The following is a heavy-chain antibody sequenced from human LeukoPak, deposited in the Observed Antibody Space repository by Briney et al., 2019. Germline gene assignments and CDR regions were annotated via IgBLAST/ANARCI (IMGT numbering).Heavy chain of an antibody. CDR2: INHSGST. CDR1: GGSISSGGYS. Sequence: SETLSLTCAVSGGSISSGGYSWSWIRQPPGKGLEWIGEINHSGSTNYNPSLKSRVTISVDTSKNQFSLKLSSVTAADTAVYYCARKYSSSSYNWFDPWGQGTLVTVSS. J-gene: IGHJ5*02. CDR3: ARKYSSSSYNWFDP. V-gene: IGHV4-34*01. D-gene: IGHD6-13*01.